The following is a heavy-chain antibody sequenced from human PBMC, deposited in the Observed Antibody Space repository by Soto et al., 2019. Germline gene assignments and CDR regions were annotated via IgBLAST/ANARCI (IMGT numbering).Heavy chain of an antibody. CDR2: IYYSGST. CDR1: GGSISSSSYY. Sequence: QLQLQESGPGLVKPSETLSLTCTVSGGSISSSSYYWGWIRQPPGKGLEWIGSIYYSGSTYYNPSLKSRVTISVDTSKNQFSLKLSSVTAADTAVYYCARPRWEYSYGEYYYYGMDVWGQGTTVTVSS. CDR3: ARPRWEYSYGEYYYYGMDV. J-gene: IGHJ6*02. D-gene: IGHD5-18*01. V-gene: IGHV4-39*01.